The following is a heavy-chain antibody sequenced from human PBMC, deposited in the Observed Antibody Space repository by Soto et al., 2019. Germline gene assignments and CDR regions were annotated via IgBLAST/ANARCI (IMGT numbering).Heavy chain of an antibody. Sequence: EVQLVESGGGLVQPGRSLRLSCAASGFTFYDFAMHWVRQAPGKGLEWVSTITGTRNIIDYADSVKGRFIISRDNAKNTLYMRRNSPRPEDTAFYYCVKDMYEGSSGGSLAPWGQGTLVTVSS. V-gene: IGHV3-9*01. D-gene: IGHD2-15*01. J-gene: IGHJ5*02. CDR2: ITGTRNII. CDR1: GFTFYDFA. CDR3: VKDMYEGSSGGSLAP.